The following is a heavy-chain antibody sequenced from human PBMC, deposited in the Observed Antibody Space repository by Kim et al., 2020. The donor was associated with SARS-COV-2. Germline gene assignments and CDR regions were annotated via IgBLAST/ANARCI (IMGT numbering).Heavy chain of an antibody. CDR2: IRTSGNTM. CDR1: GFTFSSYE. CDR3: ARDRHYFYDYGMDV. J-gene: IGHJ6*02. V-gene: IGHV3-48*03. Sequence: GGSLRLSCEASGFTFSSYEMNWVRQPPGKGLEWLAFIRTSGNTMYYAAYVKGRFTISRDNAKNSDYLQMDSLRAEDTAVYYCARDRHYFYDYGMDVWGQGTTVTVSS.